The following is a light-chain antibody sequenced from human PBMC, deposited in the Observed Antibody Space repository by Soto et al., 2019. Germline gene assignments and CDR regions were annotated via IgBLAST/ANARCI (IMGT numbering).Light chain of an antibody. CDR2: DVR. CDR1: SSDVGGYNY. V-gene: IGLV2-11*01. J-gene: IGLJ1*01. CDR3: CSYAGSHPYV. Sequence: QSVLTQPASVSGSPGQSITISCTGTSSDVGGYNYVSWYQQHPGKAPKLIIYDVRKRPSGVPDRFSGSKSGNTASLTISGLQAEDEADYFCCSYAGSHPYVFGTGTKVTVL.